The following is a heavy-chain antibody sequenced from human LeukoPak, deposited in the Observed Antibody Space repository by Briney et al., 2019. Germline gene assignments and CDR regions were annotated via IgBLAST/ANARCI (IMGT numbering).Heavy chain of an antibody. Sequence: GGSLRLSCAASGFTVSSNYMSWVRQAPGKGLEWVSVIYSGGSTYYADSVKGRFTISRRNSKNTLYLQMNSLRAEDTAVYYCARLGSLYYYDSSGPESYFDYWGQGTLVTVSS. CDR1: GFTVSSNY. J-gene: IGHJ4*02. CDR3: ARLGSLYYYDSSGPESYFDY. CDR2: IYSGGST. V-gene: IGHV3-53*04. D-gene: IGHD3-22*01.